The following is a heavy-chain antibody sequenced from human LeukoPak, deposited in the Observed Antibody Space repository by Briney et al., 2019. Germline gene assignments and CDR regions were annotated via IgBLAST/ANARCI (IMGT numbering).Heavy chain of an antibody. Sequence: SETLSLTCTVSGGSISSSSYYWGWIRQPPGKGLEWIGSIYFGGNTYYNPSLKSRVTISVDTSKNQFSLKLSSVTAADTAVYYCARPAAAGTIYSYMDVWGKGTTVTVSS. D-gene: IGHD6-13*01. J-gene: IGHJ6*03. CDR2: IYFGGNT. CDR3: ARPAAAGTIYSYMDV. V-gene: IGHV4-39*01. CDR1: GGSISSSSYY.